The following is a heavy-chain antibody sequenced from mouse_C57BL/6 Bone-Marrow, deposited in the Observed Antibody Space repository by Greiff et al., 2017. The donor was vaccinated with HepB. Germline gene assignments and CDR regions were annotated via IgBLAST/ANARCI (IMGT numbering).Heavy chain of an antibody. CDR1: GYTFTDYN. V-gene: IGHV1-18*01. J-gene: IGHJ2*01. CDR3: ARYHYYGSSYGYFDY. D-gene: IGHD1-1*01. CDR2: INPNNGGT. Sequence: EVQLQHSGPELVKPGASVKIPCKASGYTFTDYNMDWVKQSHGKSLEWIGDINPNNGGTIYNQKFKGKATLTVDKSSSTAYMELRSLTSEDTAVYYCARYHYYGSSYGYFDYWGQGTTLTVSS.